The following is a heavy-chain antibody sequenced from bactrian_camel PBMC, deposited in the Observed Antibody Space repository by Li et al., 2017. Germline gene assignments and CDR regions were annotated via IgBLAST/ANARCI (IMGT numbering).Heavy chain of an antibody. CDR1: GFTFSSIS. CDR2: IYTDGSGP. CDR3: VMASGGWFGFWDY. D-gene: IGHD3*01. V-gene: IGHV3S6*01. Sequence: HVQLVESGGGLVQPGGSLRLSCAASGFTFSSISMNWVRQAPGKGLEWVSSIYTDGSGPYYAEFVKGRLTMSSDNAKNTVYLQMNSLKSEDTALYYCVMASGGWFGFWDYWGQGTQVTVS. J-gene: IGHJ4*01.